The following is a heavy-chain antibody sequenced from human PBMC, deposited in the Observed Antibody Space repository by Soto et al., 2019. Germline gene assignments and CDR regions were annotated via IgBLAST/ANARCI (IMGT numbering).Heavy chain of an antibody. D-gene: IGHD5-12*01. CDR2: IIPIFGTA. V-gene: IGHV1-69*01. J-gene: IGHJ6*02. Sequence: QVQLVQSGAEVKKPGSSVKVSCKASGGTFRSYAISWVRQAPGQGLEWMGGIIPIFGTANYAQKFQGRVTITADESTSTAYMELSSLRSEDTAVYYCARGVGDGYNFLVYYYYGMDVWGQGTTVTVSS. CDR1: GGTFRSYA. CDR3: ARGVGDGYNFLVYYYYGMDV.